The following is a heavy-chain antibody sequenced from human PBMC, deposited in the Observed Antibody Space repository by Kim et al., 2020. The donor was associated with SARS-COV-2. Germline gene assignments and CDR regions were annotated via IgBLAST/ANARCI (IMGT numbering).Heavy chain of an antibody. V-gene: IGHV3-30*07. Sequence: DSVTGRFPVSRDNSKNTLYLHMNSLRAEDTAVYYCATSHDYVNKQARFDYWGQGTLVTVSS. CDR3: ATSHDYVNKQARFDY. D-gene: IGHD4-17*01. J-gene: IGHJ4*02.